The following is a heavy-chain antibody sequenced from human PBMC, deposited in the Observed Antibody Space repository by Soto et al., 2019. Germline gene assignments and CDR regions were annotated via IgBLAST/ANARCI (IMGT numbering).Heavy chain of an antibody. CDR3: AKGLTDFQH. Sequence: PSHTLSLTCAISGDSVSSNSAAWSLIRKSPSRGLEWLGRTYYRSKWYNDYSVSVKSRITINPDTSKNQFSLQLNSVTPEDTAVYYCAKGLTDFQHWGQGTLVTVSS. CDR2: TYYRSKWYN. V-gene: IGHV6-1*01. CDR1: GDSVSSNSAA. D-gene: IGHD3-22*01. J-gene: IGHJ1*01.